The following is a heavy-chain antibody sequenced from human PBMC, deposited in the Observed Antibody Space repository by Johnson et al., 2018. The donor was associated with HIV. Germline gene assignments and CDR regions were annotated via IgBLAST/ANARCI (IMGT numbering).Heavy chain of an antibody. V-gene: IGHV3-30*03. CDR1: GFIFDDYG. CDR3: ARDRGLDAFDI. J-gene: IGHJ3*02. D-gene: IGHD3-10*01. CDR2: ISYDGSNK. Sequence: QVLLEESGGGVVRPGGSLRLSCAASGFIFDDYGMSWVRQAPGKGLEWVEVISYDGSNKYYADSVKVRFTISRDNSTNTVYLQMNSLRGEDTAVYYCARDRGLDAFDIWGQGTMVTVSS.